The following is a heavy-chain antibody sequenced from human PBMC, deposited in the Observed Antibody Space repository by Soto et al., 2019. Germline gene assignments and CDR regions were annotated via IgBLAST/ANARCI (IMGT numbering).Heavy chain of an antibody. D-gene: IGHD2-2*01. CDR3: AKDSTAGLVPYYFDF. J-gene: IGHJ4*02. Sequence: GGSLRLSCEASGFTFSSYAMSWVRQAPGKGLEWVSAISGSGGSTYYADSVKGRFTISRDNSKNTLYLQMNSLRAEDTSVYCCAKDSTAGLVPYYFDFWGQGTLVTVSS. CDR1: GFTFSSYA. V-gene: IGHV3-23*01. CDR2: ISGSGGST.